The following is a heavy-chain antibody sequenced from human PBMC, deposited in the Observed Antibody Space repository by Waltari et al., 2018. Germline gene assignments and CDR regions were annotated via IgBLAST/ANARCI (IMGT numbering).Heavy chain of an antibody. CDR1: GFIFSYYY. CDR2: ISSSGSYT. J-gene: IGHJ4*02. V-gene: IGHV3-11*06. D-gene: IGHD6-13*01. Sequence: QVQLVESGGGLVKPGGSLRLSCPASGFIFSYYYMSWVRQAPGKGLEWVSYISSSGSYTNYADSVKGRFTISRDNAKNSLYLQTNSLRAEDTAVYYCARQGTAVGPLGYWGQGTLVTVSS. CDR3: ARQGTAVGPLGY.